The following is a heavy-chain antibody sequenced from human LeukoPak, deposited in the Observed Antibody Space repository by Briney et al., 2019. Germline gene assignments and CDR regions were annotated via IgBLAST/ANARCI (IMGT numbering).Heavy chain of an antibody. Sequence: ASVKVSCKASGYTFTSYGISWVRQAPGQGLEWMGWISAYNGNTNYAQKLQGRVTMTTDTSTSTAYMELSRLRSDDTAVYYCAREAIVVVPAAEQNYYYGMDVWGQGTTVTVSS. CDR1: GYTFTSYG. V-gene: IGHV1-18*01. CDR3: AREAIVVVPAAEQNYYYGMDV. CDR2: ISAYNGNT. J-gene: IGHJ6*02. D-gene: IGHD2-2*01.